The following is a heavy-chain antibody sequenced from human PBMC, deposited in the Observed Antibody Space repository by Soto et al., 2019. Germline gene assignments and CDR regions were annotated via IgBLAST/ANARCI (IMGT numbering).Heavy chain of an antibody. D-gene: IGHD1-26*01. CDR2: TIPIFGTA. CDR3: ARDGGRHSGGIDY. Sequence: QVQLVQSGAEVKKPGSSVKVSCKASGGTFSSYSINWVRHAPGQGLEWMGETIPIFGTANYAQKFQGRVTITADESTSTAYMELSSLRSEDTAVYYCARDGGRHSGGIDYWGQGTLVTVSS. CDR1: GGTFSSYS. J-gene: IGHJ4*02. V-gene: IGHV1-69*01.